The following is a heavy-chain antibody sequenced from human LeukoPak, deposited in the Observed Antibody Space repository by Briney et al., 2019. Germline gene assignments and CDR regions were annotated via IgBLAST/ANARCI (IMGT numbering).Heavy chain of an antibody. D-gene: IGHD3-10*01. CDR3: AQRETDYYGSGSYYGY. V-gene: IGHV4-4*02. CDR2: IYHSGST. Sequence: SETLSLTCAVSGGPISSSNWWSWVRQPPGKGLEWIGEIYHSGSTNYNPSLKSRVTISVDKSKNQFSLKLSSVTAADTAVYYCAQRETDYYGSGSYYGYWGQGTLVTVSS. CDR1: GGPISSSNW. J-gene: IGHJ4*02.